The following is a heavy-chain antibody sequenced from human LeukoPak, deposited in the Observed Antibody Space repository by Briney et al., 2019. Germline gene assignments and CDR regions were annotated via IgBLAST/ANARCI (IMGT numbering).Heavy chain of an antibody. J-gene: IGHJ6*02. Sequence: GESLKISCKGSGYSFTSYWIGWVRQMPGKGLEWMGIIYPGDSDTRYSPSFQGQVTISADKSISTAYLQWSSLKASDTAMYYCATRSPCSSSFGYYYGMDVWGQGTTVTVSS. CDR3: ATRSPCSSSFGYYYGMDV. CDR2: IYPGDSDT. V-gene: IGHV5-51*01. CDR1: GYSFTSYW. D-gene: IGHD6-6*01.